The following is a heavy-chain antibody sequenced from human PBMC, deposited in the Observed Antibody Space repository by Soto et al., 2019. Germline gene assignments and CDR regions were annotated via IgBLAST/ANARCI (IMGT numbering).Heavy chain of an antibody. Sequence: QGQLVQSGAEVKKPGSSVKVSCKASGGFSSYSISWVRQAPGQGLEWMGRIIPIINIANYAQRFQGRITITAYKSTTTAYMELSSIRYEDTAVYYCARTGDRDYWGQGSLVNVS. J-gene: IGHJ4*02. D-gene: IGHD2-21*01. CDR1: GGFSSYS. CDR3: ARTGDRDY. V-gene: IGHV1-69*02. CDR2: IIPIINIA.